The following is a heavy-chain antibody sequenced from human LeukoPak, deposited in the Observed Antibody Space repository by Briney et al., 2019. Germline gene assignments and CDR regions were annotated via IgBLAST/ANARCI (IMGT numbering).Heavy chain of an antibody. J-gene: IGHJ6*02. Sequence: SVKVSCKASGGTFSSYAISWVRQAPGQGLEWMGGIIPIFGTANYAQKLQGRVTITADESTSTAYMELSSLRSEDTAVYYCARVSDGSSPLTSYYYYGMDVWGQGTTVTVSS. CDR3: ARVSDGSSPLTSYYYYGMDV. CDR1: GGTFSSYA. CDR2: IIPIFGTA. D-gene: IGHD6-6*01. V-gene: IGHV1-69*13.